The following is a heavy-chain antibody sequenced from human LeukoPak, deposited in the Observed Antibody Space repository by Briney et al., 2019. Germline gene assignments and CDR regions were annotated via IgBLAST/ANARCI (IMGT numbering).Heavy chain of an antibody. V-gene: IGHV3-30*02. CDR2: IRYDGSNK. D-gene: IGHD3-22*01. CDR1: GFTFSSYG. CDR3: AKAGDYYDSSGYYYYDAFDI. J-gene: IGHJ3*02. Sequence: GGSLRLSCAASGFTFSSYGMHWVRQAPGKGLEWVAFIRYDGSNKYYADSVKGRFTISRDNSKNTLYLQMNSLRAEDTAVYYCAKAGDYYDSSGYYYYDAFDIWGQGTMVTVSS.